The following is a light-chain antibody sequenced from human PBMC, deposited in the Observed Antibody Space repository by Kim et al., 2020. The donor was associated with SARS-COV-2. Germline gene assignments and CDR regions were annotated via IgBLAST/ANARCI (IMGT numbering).Light chain of an antibody. CDR1: TSKMGSDT. J-gene: IGLJ2*01. Sequence: TIASPECTSKMGSDTHNWSRTTPDPPPKLLINRNNQRPAGVPDRFARSKSGTSASLANSVLQSENEADYYCAAWDDSLHGVVFGGGTQLTVL. CDR3: AAWDDSLHGVV. V-gene: IGLV1-44*01. CDR2: RNN.